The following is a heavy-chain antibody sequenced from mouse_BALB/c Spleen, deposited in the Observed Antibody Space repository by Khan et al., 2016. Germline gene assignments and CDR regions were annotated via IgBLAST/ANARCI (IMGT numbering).Heavy chain of an antibody. D-gene: IGHD1-1*01. Sequence: EVTLLESGGGLVHPGGSLKLSCAASGFDFSRYWMSWVRQAPGKGLEWIGEINPDSYTINYTPSLKDKFIISRDNAKNTLYLQMSKVRSEDTALYYCASAGYYGYLAYWGQGTLVTVSA. V-gene: IGHV4-1*02. CDR3: ASAGYYGYLAY. J-gene: IGHJ3*01. CDR1: GFDFSRYW. CDR2: INPDSYTI.